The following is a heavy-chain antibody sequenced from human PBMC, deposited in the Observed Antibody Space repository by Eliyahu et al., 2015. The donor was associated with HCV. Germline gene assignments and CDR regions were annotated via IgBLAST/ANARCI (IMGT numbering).Heavy chain of an antibody. CDR3: AKELSPGAGTVYYYYYYGMDV. Sequence: QVQLVESGGGVVQPGRSLRLSCAASGFTFSSYGMHWVRQAPGKGLEWVAVISYDGSNKYYADSVKGRFTISRDNSKNTLYLQMNSLRAEDTAVYYCAKELSPGAGTVYYYYYYGMDVWGQGTTVTVSS. CDR2: ISYDGSNK. CDR1: GFTFSSYG. D-gene: IGHD3-10*01. J-gene: IGHJ6*02. V-gene: IGHV3-30*18.